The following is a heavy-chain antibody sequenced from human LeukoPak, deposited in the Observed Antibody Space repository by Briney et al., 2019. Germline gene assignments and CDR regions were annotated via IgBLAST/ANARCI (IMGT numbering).Heavy chain of an antibody. J-gene: IGHJ4*02. V-gene: IGHV1-8*02. CDR1: GYTFTSYD. CDR3: ARARGYYYGFDY. D-gene: IGHD3-22*01. CDR2: MNPNSGNT. Sequence: ASVKVSCKASGYTFTSYDINWVRQATGQGLEWMGWMNPNSGNTGYAQEFQGRVTMTRNTSISTAYMELSSLRSEDTAVYYCARARGYYYGFDYWGQGTLVTVSS.